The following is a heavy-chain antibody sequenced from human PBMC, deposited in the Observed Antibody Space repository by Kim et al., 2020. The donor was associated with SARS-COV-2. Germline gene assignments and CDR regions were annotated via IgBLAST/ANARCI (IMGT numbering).Heavy chain of an antibody. Sequence: GGSLRRSCAASGFPFSTYGMHWVRQAPGKGLEWMALIPYDGSNKYYADSVKGRFTISRDNSENTLYLQMTSLRAEDTAVYYCAKAVLRGVNYYYYGMDVWGQGTTVTVSS. CDR2: IPYDGSNK. CDR3: AKAVLRGVNYYYYGMDV. V-gene: IGHV3-30*18. J-gene: IGHJ6*02. D-gene: IGHD3-10*01. CDR1: GFPFSTYG.